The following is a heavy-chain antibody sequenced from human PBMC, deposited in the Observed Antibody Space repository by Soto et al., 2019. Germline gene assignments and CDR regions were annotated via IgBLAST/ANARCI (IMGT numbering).Heavy chain of an antibody. CDR3: SRDSVRMDFDA. Sequence: QVQLMESGPGLVKPSQTLNLVCSVSGGAITSCGYFWTWLRQLPGQGLEWIGYINSSGFSYYRQSLKSRVSISVDTSQNPSSLKLELGTAGVTAVSDCSRDSVRMDFDAWGQGTLVTVSS. V-gene: IGHV4-31*03. CDR1: GGAITSCGYF. CDR2: INSSGFS. J-gene: IGHJ4*02. D-gene: IGHD1-26*01.